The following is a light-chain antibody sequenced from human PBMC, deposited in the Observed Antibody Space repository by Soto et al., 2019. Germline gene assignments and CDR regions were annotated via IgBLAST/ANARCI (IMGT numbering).Light chain of an antibody. CDR1: QSISSY. CDR2: DAS. J-gene: IGKJ4*01. CDR3: QQYDNLQLT. Sequence: DIQMTQSTSSLSASVGDRVTITCRASQSISSYLNWYQQKPGKAPKLLIYDASNLETGVPSRFSGSGSGTDFTFTISSLQPEDIATYYCQQYDNLQLTFGGATKVDIK. V-gene: IGKV1-33*01.